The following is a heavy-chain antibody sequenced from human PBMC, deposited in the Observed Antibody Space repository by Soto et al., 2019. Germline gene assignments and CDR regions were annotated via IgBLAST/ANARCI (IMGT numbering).Heavy chain of an antibody. J-gene: IGHJ4*02. CDR1: GFTFSDHY. CDR2: TRNKANSYTT. CDR3: ARVKGRVSYELDY. Sequence: EVQLVESGGGLVQPGGSLRLSCAASGFTFSDHYMDWVRQAPGKGLEWVGRTRNKANSYTTEYAASVKGSITISRDDSKNSMYLQMKSLKIEDTAVYYCARVKGRVSYELDYWGQGTLVTVSS. V-gene: IGHV3-72*01. D-gene: IGHD1-26*01.